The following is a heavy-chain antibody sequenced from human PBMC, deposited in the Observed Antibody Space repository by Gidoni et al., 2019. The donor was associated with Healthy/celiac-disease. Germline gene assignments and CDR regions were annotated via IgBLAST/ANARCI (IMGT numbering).Heavy chain of an antibody. J-gene: IGHJ4*02. CDR1: GWSFSAYY. Sequence: QVQLQQWGSGLLKPSETLSLTCAVYGWSFSAYYWTWIRQPPGTGLEWIGEINDSGSTNYSRTLKSRVTISVDTSKIQFYMKLSSVTAAETAVYYCARGGKGYSGYDWGWGGTFTYFDYWGQGTLVTVSS. D-gene: IGHD5-12*01. CDR2: INDSGST. CDR3: ARGGKGYSGYDWGWGGTFTYFDY. V-gene: IGHV4-34*01.